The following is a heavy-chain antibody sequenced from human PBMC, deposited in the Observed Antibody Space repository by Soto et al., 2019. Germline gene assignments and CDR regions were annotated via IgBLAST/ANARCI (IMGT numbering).Heavy chain of an antibody. CDR2: MSHSGGT. D-gene: IGHD1-1*01. CDR1: GGSVSSSSNYY. Sequence: QVQLQQWGAGLLKPSETLSLTCAVYGGSVSSSSNYYWSWIRQPPGKGLEWIGEMSHSGGTHFTPSPKSRVTISVDTSKNQFSLKMSSVTAADTALYYCARVERGTATTVVDAFDIWGPGTMVTVSS. CDR3: ARVERGTATTVVDAFDI. J-gene: IGHJ3*02. V-gene: IGHV4-34*01.